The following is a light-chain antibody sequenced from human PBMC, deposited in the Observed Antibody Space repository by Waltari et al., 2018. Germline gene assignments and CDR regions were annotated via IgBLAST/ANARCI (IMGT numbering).Light chain of an antibody. CDR2: RNT. Sequence: SPGLTQPPSVSVSPGQPAIITCSGDGLPGKYIYWFQQKSGQAPVVVIRRNTGRPSGIPERFSASDSGTTGTLVISGVQAEDEAEYYCQSADDSGDHVLFGGGTKLTVL. V-gene: IGLV3-25*03. CDR3: QSADDSGDHVL. CDR1: GLPGKY. J-gene: IGLJ2*01.